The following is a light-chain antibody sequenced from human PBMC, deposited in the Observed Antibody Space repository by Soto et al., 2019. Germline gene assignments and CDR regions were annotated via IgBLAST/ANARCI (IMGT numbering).Light chain of an antibody. J-gene: IGLJ1*01. CDR3: CSYASSTSYV. Sequence: QSALTQPASVSGSPGQSITIFCTGTSSDVGGYNFVTWYQQHPGEAPKLMIHDVSSRASGVPNRFSGSKSGTTASLTISGLQAEDEADYYCCSYASSTSYVFGTGTKLTVL. V-gene: IGLV2-14*03. CDR2: DVS. CDR1: SSDVGGYNF.